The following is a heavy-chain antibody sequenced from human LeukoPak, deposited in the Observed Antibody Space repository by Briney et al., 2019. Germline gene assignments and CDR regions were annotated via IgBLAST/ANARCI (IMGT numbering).Heavy chain of an antibody. CDR2: LHYSGST. D-gene: IGHD3-10*01. J-gene: IGHJ4*02. CDR1: GGSISSYY. Sequence: SETLSLTCTVSGGSISSYYWSWIRQPPGKGLEWIGYLHYSGSTNYNPSLKSRVTISVDTSKNQFSLKLGSVIAADTAVYYCTGNYYGSGSYADFDYWGQGTLVTVSS. CDR3: TGNYYGSGSYADFDY. V-gene: IGHV4-59*01.